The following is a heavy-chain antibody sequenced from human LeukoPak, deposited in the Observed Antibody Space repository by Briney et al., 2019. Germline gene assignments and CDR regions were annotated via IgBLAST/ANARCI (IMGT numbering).Heavy chain of an antibody. CDR2: VHLDGRT. J-gene: IGHJ4*02. Sequence: PSETLSLTCTVSGASISSGGYYWIWIRQPPGKGLEWIGEVHLDGRTNYNPSLKSRLTMSVDLSENHISLKLTSVTAADTAVYYCAREGGFYRPLDYSGQGTLVTVSS. V-gene: IGHV4-39*07. CDR3: AREGGFYRPLDY. CDR1: GASISSGGYY. D-gene: IGHD3-3*01.